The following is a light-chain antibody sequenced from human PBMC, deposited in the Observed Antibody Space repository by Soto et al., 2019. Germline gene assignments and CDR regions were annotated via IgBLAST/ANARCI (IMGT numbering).Light chain of an antibody. CDR1: SPNIGNNI. CDR3: GSWDSSLTGGV. V-gene: IGLV1-51*02. J-gene: IGLJ2*01. CDR2: EDN. Sequence: QSALTQPPSVSAAPGQKVTISCSGSSPNIGNNIVSWYQQLPGTAPKLLIYEDNERPSGIPDRFSGSKSGTSATLGITGLQTGDEAEYYCGSWDSSLTGGVFGGGTQLTVL.